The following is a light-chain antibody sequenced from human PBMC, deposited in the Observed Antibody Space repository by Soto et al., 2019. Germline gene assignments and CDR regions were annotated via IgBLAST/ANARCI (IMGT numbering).Light chain of an antibody. CDR1: QSISNF. Sequence: DIQVTQSPSSLSASVGDRVTITCRASQSISNFLNWYQQMPGKAPKLLVYAASSLASGVPSRFRGSRSGTDFTLTINSLQPEDFATYYCQQTYSTPFSFGPGTNLHFK. CDR3: QQTYSTPFS. J-gene: IGKJ3*01. CDR2: AAS. V-gene: IGKV1-39*01.